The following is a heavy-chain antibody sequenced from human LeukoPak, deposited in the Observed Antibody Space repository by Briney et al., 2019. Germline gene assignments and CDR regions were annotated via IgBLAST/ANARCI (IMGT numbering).Heavy chain of an antibody. CDR3: ASAIRGYSYEALGY. CDR1: GLTFSSYG. D-gene: IGHD5-18*01. J-gene: IGHJ4*02. Sequence: GGSLRLSCAASGLTFSSYGMHWVRQAPVKGLEWVAVIWYDGSNKYYADSVKGRFTISRDNSKNTLYLQMNSLRAEDTAVYYCASAIRGYSYEALGYWGQGTLVTVSS. V-gene: IGHV3-33*01. CDR2: IWYDGSNK.